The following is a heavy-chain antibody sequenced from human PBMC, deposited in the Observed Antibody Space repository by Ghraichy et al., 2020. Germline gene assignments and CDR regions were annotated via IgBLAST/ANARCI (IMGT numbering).Heavy chain of an antibody. V-gene: IGHV4-59*01. CDR3: ARDVLTDPYDFWSGPYGMDV. D-gene: IGHD3-3*01. Sequence: ETLSLTCTVSGGSISSYYWSWIRQPPGKGLEWIGYIYYSGSTNYNPSLKSRVTISVDTSKNQFSLKLSSVTAADTAVYYCARDVLTDPYDFWSGPYGMDVWGQGTTVTVSS. J-gene: IGHJ6*02. CDR2: IYYSGST. CDR1: GGSISSYY.